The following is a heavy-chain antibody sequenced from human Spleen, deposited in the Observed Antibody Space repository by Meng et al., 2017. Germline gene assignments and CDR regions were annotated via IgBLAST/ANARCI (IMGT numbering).Heavy chain of an antibody. D-gene: IGHD4-17*01. CDR3: ARGGPNDYGDYLDY. J-gene: IGHJ4*02. V-gene: IGHV3-20*04. Sequence: GESLKISCAVSGFTFRSYAMSWVRQAPGKGLEWVSGINWNGGSTGYADSVKGRFTISRDNAKNSLYLQMNSLRAEDTALYYCARGGPNDYGDYLDYWGQGTLVTVSS. CDR2: INWNGGST. CDR1: GFTFRSYA.